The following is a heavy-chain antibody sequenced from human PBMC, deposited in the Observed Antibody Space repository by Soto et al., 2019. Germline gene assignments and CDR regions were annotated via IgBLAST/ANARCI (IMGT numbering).Heavy chain of an antibody. J-gene: IGHJ4*01. V-gene: IGHV4-59*01. CDR2: IYHSGYT. D-gene: IGHD3-3*01. CDR1: GASIRYDY. Sequence: SETLSLTCSVSGASIRYDYWTWIRQSPGKGLEWIGAIYHSGYTKYNPSFESRVAISMDMSKNQFPLSLTSVTAADTAVYYCERERSLFGVVTFDFWGHGTLVTVS. CDR3: ERERSLFGVVTFDF.